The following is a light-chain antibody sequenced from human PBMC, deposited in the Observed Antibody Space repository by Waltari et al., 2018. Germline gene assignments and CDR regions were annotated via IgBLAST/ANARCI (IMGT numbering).Light chain of an antibody. V-gene: IGLV2-23*01. J-gene: IGLJ3*02. Sequence: QSALTQPASVSGSPGQSISISCTGTSSDVGSYNLVSWYQQHPDKAPKLMIYEDTKRPSGVSNRFSGSKSGTPASLTISGLQAEDEADYYCCSYAGSSTLVFGGGTKLTVL. CDR1: SSDVGSYNL. CDR2: EDT. CDR3: CSYAGSSTLV.